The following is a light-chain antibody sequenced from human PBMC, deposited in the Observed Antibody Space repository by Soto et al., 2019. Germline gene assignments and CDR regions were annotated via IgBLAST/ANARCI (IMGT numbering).Light chain of an antibody. CDR2: SNN. CDR1: SSNIGSNT. CDR3: AAWDDSLNGWV. Sequence: QSVLTQPPSASVTPGQRVTISCSGGSSNIGSNTVNWYQQLPGTAPKLLIYSNNQRPSGVPDRFSGSKSGTSASLAISGLQSEDEADYYCAAWDDSLNGWVFGGGTKVTVL. V-gene: IGLV1-44*01. J-gene: IGLJ3*02.